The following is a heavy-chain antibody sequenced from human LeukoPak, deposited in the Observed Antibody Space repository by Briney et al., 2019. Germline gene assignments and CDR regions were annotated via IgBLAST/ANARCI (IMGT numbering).Heavy chain of an antibody. D-gene: IGHD5-24*01. CDR2: INHSGST. V-gene: IGHV4-34*01. CDR1: GGSISSYY. J-gene: IGHJ4*02. Sequence: SETLSLTCTVSGGSISSYYWSWIRQPPGKGLEWIGEINHSGSTNYNPSLKSRVTISVDTSKNQFSLNLRSVTAADTAVYYCARNAGRGYNLAYWGQGALVTVSS. CDR3: ARNAGRGYNLAY.